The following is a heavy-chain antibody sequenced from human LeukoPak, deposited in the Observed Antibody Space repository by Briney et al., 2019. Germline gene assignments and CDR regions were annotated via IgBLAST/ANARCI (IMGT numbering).Heavy chain of an antibody. CDR3: AREGIAVAGVFDY. D-gene: IGHD6-19*01. CDR1: GGSISSNNW. CDR2: IYHSGST. Sequence: PSETLSLTCAVSGGSISSNNWWSWVRQPPGKGLEWIGEIYHSGSTNDNPSLKSRVTISVDKSKNQFSLRLSSVTAADTAVYYCAREGIAVAGVFDYWGQGTLVTVSS. V-gene: IGHV4-4*02. J-gene: IGHJ4*02.